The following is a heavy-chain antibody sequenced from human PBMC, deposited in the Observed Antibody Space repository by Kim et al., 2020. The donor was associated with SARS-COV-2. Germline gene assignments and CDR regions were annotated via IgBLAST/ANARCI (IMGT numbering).Heavy chain of an antibody. D-gene: IGHD2-15*01. CDR2: IYLGDSDT. Sequence: GESLKISCKGSGYTSTSHWIGWVRQMPGRGLEWMGIIYLGDSDTRYSPTFQGQVTISLDKSINTAYLQWSSLKASDTAMYYYARAGTSGVRWFDTWGQGTLVTVSS. CDR1: GYTSTSHW. J-gene: IGHJ5*02. V-gene: IGHV5-51*03. CDR3: ARAGTSGVRWFDT.